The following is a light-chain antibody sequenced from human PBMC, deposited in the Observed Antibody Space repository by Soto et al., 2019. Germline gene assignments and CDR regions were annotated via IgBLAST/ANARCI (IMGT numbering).Light chain of an antibody. CDR2: XXX. J-gene: IGLJ2*01. CDR1: SSDVGGYNH. CDR3: NSYTSTNTLV. Sequence: QSALTQPASVSGSPGQSITISCTGTSSDVGGYNHVSWYQQHPGKAPKLMIYXXXXXXXXXXXXXXGSKSGNTASLAISGLQAEDXXXYYCNSYTSTNTLVFGGGTKLTVL. V-gene: IGLV2-14*03.